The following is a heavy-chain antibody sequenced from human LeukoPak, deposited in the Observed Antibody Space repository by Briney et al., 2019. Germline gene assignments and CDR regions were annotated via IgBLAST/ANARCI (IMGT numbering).Heavy chain of an antibody. CDR2: IIPIFGTA. CDR3: ARPRGSYTSNFDY. D-gene: IGHD3-10*01. J-gene: IGHJ4*02. Sequence: ASVKVSCKASGGTYSSYAISWVRQAPGQGLEWMGGIIPIFGTANYAQKFQGRVTITADESTSTAYMELSSLRSEDTAVYYCARPRGSYTSNFDYWGQGTLVTVSS. CDR1: GGTYSSYA. V-gene: IGHV1-69*13.